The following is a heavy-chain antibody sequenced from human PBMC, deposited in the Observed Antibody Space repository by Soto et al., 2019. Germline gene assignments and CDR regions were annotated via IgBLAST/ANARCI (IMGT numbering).Heavy chain of an antibody. CDR1: GGTFSSYA. V-gene: IGHV1-69*12. CDR2: IIPIFGTA. J-gene: IGHJ5*02. Sequence: QVQLVQSGAEVKKPGSSVKVSCKASGGTFSSYAISWVRQAPGQGLEWMGGIIPIFGTANYAQKFQGRVTITADDSTSTAYTDLSSLSSEDTAVYYCAAPYYYYRSRNWFDPWGQGTLVTVSS. D-gene: IGHD3-22*01. CDR3: AAPYYYYRSRNWFDP.